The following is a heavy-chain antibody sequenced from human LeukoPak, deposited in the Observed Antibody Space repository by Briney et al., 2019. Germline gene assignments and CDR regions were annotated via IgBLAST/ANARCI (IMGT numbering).Heavy chain of an antibody. CDR3: ARHEYSSGWTNWYFDL. CDR1: GGSISSSSYY. Sequence: PSETLSLTCTVSGGSISSSSYYWGWIRQPPGKGLEWIGSIYYSGSTYYNPSLKSRVTISVDTSKNQFSLKLSSVTAADTAVYYCARHEYSSGWTNWYFDLWGRGTLVTASS. D-gene: IGHD6-19*01. J-gene: IGHJ2*01. CDR2: IYYSGST. V-gene: IGHV4-39*01.